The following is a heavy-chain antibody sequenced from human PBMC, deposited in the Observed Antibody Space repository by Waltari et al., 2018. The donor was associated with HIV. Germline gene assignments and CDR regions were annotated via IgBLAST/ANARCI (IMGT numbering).Heavy chain of an antibody. J-gene: IGHJ4*02. CDR1: GYTFTSYT. V-gene: IGHV1-8*01. CDR3: ARVRRPSGCYSLSY. D-gene: IGHD1-26*01. Sequence: QVQLVQSGAAVKKPGASVTVSCKASGYTFTSYTIYWVRQAPGQGLEWMGGLNPNTGDTAYARKFQGRVTMTRNTSMGTAYRELSSLRSEDTAVYYCARVRRPSGCYSLSYWGQGTVVTVSS. CDR2: LNPNTGDT.